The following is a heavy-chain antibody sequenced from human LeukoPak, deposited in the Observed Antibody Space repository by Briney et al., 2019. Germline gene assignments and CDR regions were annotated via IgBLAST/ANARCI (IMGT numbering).Heavy chain of an antibody. CDR1: GFTFSTYS. CDR2: ISGSTI. CDR3: ARDRDWAFDY. Sequence: GGSLRLSCAASGFTFSTYSMNWVRQAPGKGLEWVSYISGSTIFYADSVKGRSTISRDNAKNSLYLQMNSLRDEDTAIYYCARDRDWAFDYWGQGTLVTVSS. D-gene: IGHD3-9*01. V-gene: IGHV3-48*02. J-gene: IGHJ4*02.